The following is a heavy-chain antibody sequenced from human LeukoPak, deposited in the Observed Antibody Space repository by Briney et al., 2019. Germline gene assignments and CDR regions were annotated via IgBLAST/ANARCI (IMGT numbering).Heavy chain of an antibody. Sequence: PGGSLRLSCAASGFTFSTYWMSWVRQAPGKGLEWVANIKQDGSETHYVDSVKGRFTISRDNAKNSLYLQMNSLRVEDTAVYYCAREKIVVPAARGPQFDYWGQGTLVTVSS. D-gene: IGHD2-2*01. J-gene: IGHJ4*02. CDR2: IKQDGSET. CDR3: AREKIVVPAARGPQFDY. V-gene: IGHV3-7*01. CDR1: GFTFSTYW.